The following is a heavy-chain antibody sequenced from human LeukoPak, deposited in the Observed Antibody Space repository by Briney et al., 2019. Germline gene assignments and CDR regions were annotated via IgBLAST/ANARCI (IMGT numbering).Heavy chain of an antibody. J-gene: IGHJ3*02. V-gene: IGHV4-61*02. D-gene: IGHD3-16*02. Sequence: SQTLSLTCTVSGGSISSGSYYWSWIRQPAGKELEWIGRIYTSGSTNYNPSLKSRVTISVDTSKNQFSLKLSSVTAADTAVYYCARVGRRLSDAFDIWGQGTMVTVSS. CDR1: GGSISSGSYY. CDR3: ARVGRRLSDAFDI. CDR2: IYTSGST.